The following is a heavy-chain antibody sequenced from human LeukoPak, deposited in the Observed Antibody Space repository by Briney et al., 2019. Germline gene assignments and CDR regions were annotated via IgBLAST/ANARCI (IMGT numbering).Heavy chain of an antibody. CDR2: ISTSGYTI. D-gene: IGHD3-10*01. Sequence: PGGSLRLSCAASGFTFNTYSMDWVRQAPGKGLEWVSYISTSGYTIYYADPLRGRFTISRDNAKNFLYLQMTGLSAENTAVYYCARGSRVARGQDTFDIWGRGTMVTVSS. V-gene: IGHV3-21*06. J-gene: IGHJ3*02. CDR1: GFTFNTYS. CDR3: ARGSRVARGQDTFDI.